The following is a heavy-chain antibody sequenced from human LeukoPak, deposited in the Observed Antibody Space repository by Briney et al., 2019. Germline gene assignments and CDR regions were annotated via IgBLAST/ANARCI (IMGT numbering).Heavy chain of an antibody. CDR3: AKGPRDYVDYSDY. J-gene: IGHJ4*02. V-gene: IGHV3-23*01. CDR1: GLTFSSYA. Sequence: GGSLRLSCAASGLTFSSYAMNGVRQAPGKGLEWVSGISDSGGSAHYTDSAKGRFTISRDNSKNMLYLQMNSLRADDTAVYYCAKGPRDYVDYSDYWGQGTLVTVSS. CDR2: ISDSGGSA. D-gene: IGHD4-17*01.